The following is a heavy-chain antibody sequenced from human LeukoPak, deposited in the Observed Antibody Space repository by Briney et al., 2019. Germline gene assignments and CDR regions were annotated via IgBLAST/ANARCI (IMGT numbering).Heavy chain of an antibody. CDR2: IKQDGSEK. J-gene: IGHJ4*02. V-gene: IGHV3-7*01. CDR1: GFTFSNYW. CDR3: ARGGASYGLGYFDY. D-gene: IGHD5-18*01. Sequence: PGGSLRLSCAASGFTFSNYWMSRVRQAPGKGLEWVANIKQDGSEKFYVDSVKGRFTISRDNAKNSLYLQMNSLRVEDTALYYCARGGASYGLGYFDYWGQGTLVTVSS.